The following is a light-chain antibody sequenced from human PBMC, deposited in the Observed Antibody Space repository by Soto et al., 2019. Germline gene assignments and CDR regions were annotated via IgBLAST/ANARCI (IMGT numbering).Light chain of an antibody. V-gene: IGKV3-11*01. Sequence: EIVLTQYPANLSLSPGERATLSCRASQSVSSYLAWYQQKPGQAPRLLIYDASNRATGIPARFSGSGSGTDFTLTISSLQTEDFAVYYCQKYGDSSITFGQGTRLEIK. CDR3: QKYGDSSIT. CDR1: QSVSSY. J-gene: IGKJ5*01. CDR2: DAS.